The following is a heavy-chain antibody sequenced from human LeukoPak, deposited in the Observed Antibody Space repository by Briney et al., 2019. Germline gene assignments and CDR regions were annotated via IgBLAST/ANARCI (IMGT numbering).Heavy chain of an antibody. J-gene: IGHJ4*02. V-gene: IGHV3-21*01. CDR1: GFIFSNSN. CDR3: ARRTGDCFDY. Sequence: GGSLRLSCAASGFIFSNSNINWVRQAPGKGLEWVSSISSSSSYISYADPVKGRFTISRDNAKTSLYLQMNSLRAEDTAVYYCARRTGDCFDYWGQGTLVTVSS. D-gene: IGHD7-27*01. CDR2: ISSSSSYI.